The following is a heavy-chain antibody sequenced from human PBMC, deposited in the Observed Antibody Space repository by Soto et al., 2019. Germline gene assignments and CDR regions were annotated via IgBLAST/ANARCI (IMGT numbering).Heavy chain of an antibody. CDR1: GGSISSSSYY. CDR3: ARLTADSYGYVDYYYGMDV. J-gene: IGHJ6*02. V-gene: IGHV4-39*01. D-gene: IGHD5-18*01. Sequence: SETLSLTCTVPGGSISSSSYYWGWIRQPPGKGLEWIGSIYYSGSTYYNPSLKSRVTISVDTSKNQFSLKLSSVTAADTAVYYCARLTADSYGYVDYYYGMDVWGQGTTVTVSS. CDR2: IYYSGST.